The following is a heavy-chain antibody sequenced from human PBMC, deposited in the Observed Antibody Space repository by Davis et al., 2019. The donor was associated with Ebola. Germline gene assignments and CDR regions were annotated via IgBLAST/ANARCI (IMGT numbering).Heavy chain of an antibody. CDR3: AKDSGWQMSP. D-gene: IGHD6-19*01. V-gene: IGHV3-11*04. CDR1: GFTFSDYY. Sequence: GESLKISCEVSGFTFSDYYMSWIRQAPGKGLEWIAYIGPSGNSFYCADSVKGRFTISRDNAKNSLYLQMNSLTVEDTAIYYCAKDSGWQMSPWGQGTLVIVSS. J-gene: IGHJ5*02. CDR2: IGPSGNSF.